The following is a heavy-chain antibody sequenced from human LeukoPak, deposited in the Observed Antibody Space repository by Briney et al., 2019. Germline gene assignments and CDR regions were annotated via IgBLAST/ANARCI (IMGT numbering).Heavy chain of an antibody. CDR1: GFTFSRSS. Sequence: PGGSLRLSCAASGFTFSRSSMSWVRQAPGKGLEWVSSISSSAIGIHYADSVKGRFTISRDNAKNSLYLQMNSLRAEDTAVYYCATSLQVVVDYWGQGTLVTVSS. J-gene: IGHJ4*02. D-gene: IGHD6-6*01. CDR3: ATSLQVVVDY. CDR2: ISSSAIGI. V-gene: IGHV3-21*01.